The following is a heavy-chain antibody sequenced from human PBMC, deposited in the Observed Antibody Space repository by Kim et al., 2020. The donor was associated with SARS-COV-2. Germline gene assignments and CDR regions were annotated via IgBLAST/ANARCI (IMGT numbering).Heavy chain of an antibody. Sequence: ASVKVSCKASGYTFTSYYMHWVRQAPGQGLEWMGIINPSGGSTSYAQKFQGRVTMTRDTSTSTVYMELSSLRSEDTAVYYCARSITMVRGVNPYYYGMDVWGQGNTGTVSS. D-gene: IGHD3-10*01. CDR2: INPSGGST. J-gene: IGHJ6*02. V-gene: IGHV1-46*01. CDR3: ARSITMVRGVNPYYYGMDV. CDR1: GYTFTSYY.